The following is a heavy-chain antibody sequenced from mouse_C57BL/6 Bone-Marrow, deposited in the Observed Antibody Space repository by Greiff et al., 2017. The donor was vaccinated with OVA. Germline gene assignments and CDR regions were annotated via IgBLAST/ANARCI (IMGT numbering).Heavy chain of an antibody. CDR3: TRVPPYGSSLRYFDV. Sequence: EVQLQESGEGLVKPGGSLKLSCAASGFTFSSYAMSWVRQTPEKRLEWVAYISSGGDYIYYADTVKGRFTISRDNARNTLYLQMSSLKSEDTAMYYCTRVPPYGSSLRYFDVWGTGTTVTVSS. CDR1: GFTFSSYA. V-gene: IGHV5-9-1*02. D-gene: IGHD1-1*01. J-gene: IGHJ1*03. CDR2: ISSGGDYI.